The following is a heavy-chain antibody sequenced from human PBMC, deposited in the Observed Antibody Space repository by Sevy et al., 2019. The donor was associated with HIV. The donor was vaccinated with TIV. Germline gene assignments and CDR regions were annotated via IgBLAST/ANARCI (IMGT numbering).Heavy chain of an antibody. J-gene: IGHJ6*02. D-gene: IGHD2-2*01. CDR2: IRSKPYGGAT. CDR3: SRVPPPRLCSSASCYEGDYYYYGMDV. Sequence: GGSLRLSCTTSGFTFGDYGMSWFRQAPGKGLEWIGFIRSKPYGGATEYAASVKGRFTISRDDSKSIASLQISSLKNEDTAVYYCSRVPPPRLCSSASCYEGDYYYYGMDVCGQGTTVTVSS. CDR1: GFTFGDYG. V-gene: IGHV3-49*03.